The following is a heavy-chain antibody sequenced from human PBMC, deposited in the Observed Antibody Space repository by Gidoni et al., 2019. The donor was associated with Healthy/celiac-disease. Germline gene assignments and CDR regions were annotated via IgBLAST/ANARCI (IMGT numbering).Heavy chain of an antibody. CDR2: IRSSISYI. CDR1: GFTFSSYS. CDR3: ASETLMGYYSYYGMDV. J-gene: IGHJ6*02. Sequence: EVQLVESGGGLGKTGGSLRLACAASGFTFSSYSMNWVRQAPGKGLEWVSSIRSSISYIYYADSVKGRFTISSDNAKNSLYLQMNSLRAEDTAVYYCASETLMGYYSYYGMDVWGQGTTVTVSS. V-gene: IGHV3-21*01. D-gene: IGHD3-10*01.